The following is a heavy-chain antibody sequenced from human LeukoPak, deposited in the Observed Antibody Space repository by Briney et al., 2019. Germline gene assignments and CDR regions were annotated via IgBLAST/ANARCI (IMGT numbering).Heavy chain of an antibody. D-gene: IGHD3-10*01. V-gene: IGHV3-7*04. CDR2: IKQDGSEK. CDR1: GFTFSRYW. Sequence: GGSLRLSCAASGFTFSRYWMTWVRQAPGQGLEWVANIKQDGSEKYYVDSVKGRFTISRDNAKNSLYLQMSSLRAEDTAVYYCAKDLSVLVRFGESSRERWFDPWGQGTLVTVSS. J-gene: IGHJ5*02. CDR3: AKDLSVLVRFGESSRERWFDP.